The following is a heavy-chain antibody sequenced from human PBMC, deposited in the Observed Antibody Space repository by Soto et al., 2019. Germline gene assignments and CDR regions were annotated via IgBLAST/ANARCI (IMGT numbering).Heavy chain of an antibody. CDR3: ATLWFGEGNY. CDR1: GGSISSSSYY. J-gene: IGHJ4*02. CDR2: IYYSGST. D-gene: IGHD3-10*01. Sequence: QLQLQESGPGLVKPSETLSLTCTVSGGSISSSSYYWGWIRQPPGKGLEWIGSIYYSGSTYYNPSLRSRVTISVDTSKNQFSLKLSSVTAADTAVYYCATLWFGEGNYWGQGTLVTVSS. V-gene: IGHV4-39*01.